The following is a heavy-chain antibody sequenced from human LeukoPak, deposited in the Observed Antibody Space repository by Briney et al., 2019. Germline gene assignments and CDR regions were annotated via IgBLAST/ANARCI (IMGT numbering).Heavy chain of an antibody. CDR2: IYYSGST. CDR3: ARDVIDQSGFRAGNWFDP. J-gene: IGHJ5*02. Sequence: TASETLSLTCTVSGGSISSSSYYWGWIRQPPGKGLEWIGSIYYSGSTYYNPSLKSRVTISVDTSKNQFSLKLSSVTAADTAVYYCARDVIDQSGFRAGNWFDPWGQGTLVTVSS. V-gene: IGHV4-39*07. D-gene: IGHD2/OR15-2a*01. CDR1: GGSISSSSYY.